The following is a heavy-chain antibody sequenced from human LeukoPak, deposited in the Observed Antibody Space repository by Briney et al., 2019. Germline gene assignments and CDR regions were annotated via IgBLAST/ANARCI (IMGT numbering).Heavy chain of an antibody. CDR2: IKSKTDGGTT. V-gene: IGHV3-15*01. J-gene: IGHJ4*02. CDR1: GFTFSNAW. D-gene: IGHD3-22*01. CDR3: TTSGYYYDSSGTSHPDY. Sequence: GGSLRLSCAASGFTFSNAWMSWVRQAPGKGLEWVGRIKSKTDGGTTDYAAPVKGRFTISRDDSKNTLYLQMNSLKTEDTAVYYSTTSGYYYDSSGTSHPDYWGQGTLVTVSS.